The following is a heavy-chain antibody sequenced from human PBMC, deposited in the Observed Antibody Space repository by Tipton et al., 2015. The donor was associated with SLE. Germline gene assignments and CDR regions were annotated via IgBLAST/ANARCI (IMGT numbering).Heavy chain of an antibody. Sequence: QVQLVQSGAEVKKPGASVKVSCKASGYTFTGYYMHWVRQAPGQGLEWMGRINPNSGGTNYAQKFQGRVTMTRDTSISSAYMELSRLRSDDTAVYYCARDPLYSSSPPFDYWGQGTLVTVSS. V-gene: IGHV1-2*06. D-gene: IGHD6-6*01. J-gene: IGHJ4*02. CDR3: ARDPLYSSSPPFDY. CDR1: GYTFTGYY. CDR2: INPNSGGT.